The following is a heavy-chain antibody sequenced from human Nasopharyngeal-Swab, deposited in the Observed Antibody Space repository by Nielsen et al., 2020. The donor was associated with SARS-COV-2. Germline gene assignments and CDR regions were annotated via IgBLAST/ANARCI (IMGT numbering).Heavy chain of an antibody. D-gene: IGHD1-7*01. J-gene: IGHJ6*02. CDR1: GFIFSNYA. Sequence: GESLKISCAASGFIFSNYAMTWVRQAPGKGLEWVANIKQDGSEKYYVDSVKGRFTISRDNAKNSLYLQMNSLRAEDTAVYYCARVGLGYNWNYFDPYYYYGMDVWGQGTTVTVSS. CDR2: IKQDGSEK. V-gene: IGHV3-7*03. CDR3: ARVGLGYNWNYFDPYYYYGMDV.